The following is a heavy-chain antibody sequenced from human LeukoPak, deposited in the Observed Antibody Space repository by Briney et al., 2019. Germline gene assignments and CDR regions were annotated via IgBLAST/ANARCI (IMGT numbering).Heavy chain of an antibody. CDR3: ARPSLTYSSSWYGGWSAFDI. CDR2: ISSSSSTI. CDR1: GFTFSSYS. D-gene: IGHD6-13*01. J-gene: IGHJ3*02. V-gene: IGHV3-48*04. Sequence: GGSLRLSCAASGFTFSSYSMNWVRQAPGKGLEWVSYISSSSSTIYYADSVKGRFTISRDNAKNSLYLQMNSLRAEDTAVYYCARPSLTYSSSWYGGWSAFDIWGQGTIVTVSS.